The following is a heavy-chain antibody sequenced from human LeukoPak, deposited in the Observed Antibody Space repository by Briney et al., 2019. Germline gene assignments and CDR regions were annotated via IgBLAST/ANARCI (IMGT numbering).Heavy chain of an antibody. CDR3: ARCGARPRVHPRKLSGFDY. CDR1: GGSFSGYY. V-gene: IGHV4-34*01. Sequence: SETLSLTCAVYGGSFSGYYWSWIRQPPGKGLEWIGEINHSGSTNYNPSLKSRVTISVDTSKNQFSLKLSSVTAADTAVYYCARCGARPRVHPRKLSGFDYWGQGTLVTVSS. J-gene: IGHJ4*02. CDR2: INHSGST. D-gene: IGHD6-6*01.